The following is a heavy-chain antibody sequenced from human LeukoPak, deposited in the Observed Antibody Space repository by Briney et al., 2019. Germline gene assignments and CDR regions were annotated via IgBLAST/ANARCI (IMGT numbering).Heavy chain of an antibody. J-gene: IGHJ4*02. CDR2: IYYSGST. CDR3: AREAPMVRGVLDY. D-gene: IGHD3-10*01. V-gene: IGHV4-59*01. Sequence: SETLSLTCTVSGGSISSYYWSWIRQPPGKGLEWIGYIYYSGSTNYNPSLKSRVTISVDTSKNQFSLKLSSVTAADTAVYYCAREAPMVRGVLDYWGQGTLVTVSS. CDR1: GGSISSYY.